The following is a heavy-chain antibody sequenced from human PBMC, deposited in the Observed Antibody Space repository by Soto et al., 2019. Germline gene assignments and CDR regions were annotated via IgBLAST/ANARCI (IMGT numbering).Heavy chain of an antibody. CDR1: GFTFSSYG. CDR2: ISYDGSNK. Sequence: QTGGSLRLSCAASGFTFSSYGMHWVRQAPGKGLEWVAVISYDGSNKYYADSVKGRFTISRDNSKNTLYLQMNSLRAEDTAVYYCAKDKAGYCSSTSCYTYFDYWGQGTLVTVSS. CDR3: AKDKAGYCSSTSCYTYFDY. J-gene: IGHJ4*02. V-gene: IGHV3-30*18. D-gene: IGHD2-2*02.